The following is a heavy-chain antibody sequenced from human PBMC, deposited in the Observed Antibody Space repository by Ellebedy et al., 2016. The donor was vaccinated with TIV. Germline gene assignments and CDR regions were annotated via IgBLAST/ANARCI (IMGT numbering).Heavy chain of an antibody. CDR3: ARDGIYGEFDY. CDR2: TYYSGST. J-gene: IGHJ4*02. D-gene: IGHD3-10*01. V-gene: IGHV4-59*01. CDR1: GGSISGNY. Sequence: MPSETLSLTCTVSGGSISGNYWSWIRQSPGKGLEWIGYTYYSGSTNYNPSLESRARISVDTSKNQFSLKLSSVTAADTAVYYCARDGIYGEFDYWGQGTLVTVFS.